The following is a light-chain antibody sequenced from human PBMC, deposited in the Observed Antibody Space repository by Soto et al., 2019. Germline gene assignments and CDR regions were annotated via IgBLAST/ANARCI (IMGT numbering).Light chain of an antibody. V-gene: IGLV2-14*01. CDR3: SSYTTRHTYV. J-gene: IGLJ1*01. Sequence: QSVLTQPASVSGSPGQSITFSCTGTSGDIGAYNFVSWYQQYPGKAPKLLIYEVTNRPSGISERFSGSKSGNTASLTISGLQADDEADFYCSSYTTRHTYVFGTGTKVT. CDR2: EVT. CDR1: SGDIGAYNF.